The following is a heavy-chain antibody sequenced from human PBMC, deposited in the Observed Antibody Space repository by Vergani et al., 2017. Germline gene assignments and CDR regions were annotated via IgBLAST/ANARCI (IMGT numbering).Heavy chain of an antibody. CDR2: IYNSGNG. CDR3: ASGKYYSDSTSHFRGRYFDV. CDR1: GASIRSSNYY. V-gene: IGHV4-39*01. D-gene: IGHD3-16*01. Sequence: QLQLQESGPGLVKPSATLSLTCSVSGASIRSSNYYWGWIRQPPGKGLEWIGSIYNSGNGDSSSPLKSRVTISADTSKNQFSLRLTSVTAADTAVYYCASGKYYSDSTSHFRGRYFDVWGRGTLVTVPS. J-gene: IGHJ2*01.